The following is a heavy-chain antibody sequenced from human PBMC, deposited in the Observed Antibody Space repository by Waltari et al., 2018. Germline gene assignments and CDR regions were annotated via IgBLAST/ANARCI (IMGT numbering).Heavy chain of an antibody. CDR2: ISWNSGSI. Sequence: EVQLVESGGGLVQPGRSLRLSCAASGFTFDDYAMPWVRQAPGKGLEWVSGISWNSGSIGYADSVKGRFTISRDNAKNSLYLQMNSLRAEDMALYYCARGGDGITGTFDYWGQGTLVTVSS. J-gene: IGHJ4*02. V-gene: IGHV3-9*03. D-gene: IGHD1-20*01. CDR3: ARGGDGITGTFDY. CDR1: GFTFDDYA.